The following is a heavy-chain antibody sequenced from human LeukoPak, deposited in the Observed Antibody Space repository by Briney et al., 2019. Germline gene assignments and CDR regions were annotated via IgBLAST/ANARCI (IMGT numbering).Heavy chain of an antibody. Sequence: PSETLSLTCAVYGGSFSGYYWSWIRQPPGKGLEWIGEINHSGSTNYNPSLKRRVTISVDTSKNQFSLKLSSVTAADTAVYYCARGRIGHFFDLWGRGTLVTVSS. V-gene: IGHV4-34*01. J-gene: IGHJ2*01. CDR3: ARGRIGHFFDL. CDR1: GGSFSGYY. D-gene: IGHD1-14*01. CDR2: INHSGST.